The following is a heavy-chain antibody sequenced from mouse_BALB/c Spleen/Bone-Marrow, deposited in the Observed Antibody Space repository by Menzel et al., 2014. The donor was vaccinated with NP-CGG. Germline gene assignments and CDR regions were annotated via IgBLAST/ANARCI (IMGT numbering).Heavy chain of an antibody. Sequence: EAQLQQSGPELVKPGASVKESCKASGYAFTSYNMYWVKQSHGRSLEWIGHIDPYNGGTSYNQKFKGKATLTVDKSSSTAYMHRNSLTSEDSAVYYCAREDYSSGFAYWGQGTLVTVSA. J-gene: IGHJ3*01. V-gene: IGHV1S135*01. CDR1: GYAFTSYN. D-gene: IGHD1-1*01. CDR2: IDPYNGGT. CDR3: AREDYSSGFAY.